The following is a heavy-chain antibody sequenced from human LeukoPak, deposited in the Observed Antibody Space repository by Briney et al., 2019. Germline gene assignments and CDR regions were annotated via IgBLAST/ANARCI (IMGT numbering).Heavy chain of an antibody. CDR2: INPSGGST. Sequence: ASVRLSFKASGYTFTTDYIHWVRQAPGQGLEWMGIINPSGGSTNYAQRFQGRITMTRDTSTSTVYMELSSLRSEDTAVYYCARGKQAAALTEPSDYWGQGTLVTVSS. CDR1: GYTFTTDY. V-gene: IGHV1-46*01. J-gene: IGHJ4*02. D-gene: IGHD6-13*01. CDR3: ARGKQAAALTEPSDY.